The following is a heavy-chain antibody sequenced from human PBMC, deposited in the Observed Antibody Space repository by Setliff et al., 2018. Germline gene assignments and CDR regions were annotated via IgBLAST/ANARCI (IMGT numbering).Heavy chain of an antibody. CDR1: GASITNINYY. V-gene: IGHV4-39*01. CDR3: ARTGTYRYFDH. CDR2: IFYSGTT. J-gene: IGHJ4*02. D-gene: IGHD5-12*01. Sequence: SETLSLTCTVSGASITNINYYWGLIRQPPGKGLEWIGSIFYSGTTYYNPSLKSRVTISVDTSKNQFSLKLNSVTAADTAVYYCARTGTYRYFDHWGQGTLVTVSS.